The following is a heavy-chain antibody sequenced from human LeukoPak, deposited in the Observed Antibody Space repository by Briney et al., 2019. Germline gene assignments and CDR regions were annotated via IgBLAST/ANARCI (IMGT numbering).Heavy chain of an antibody. CDR2: IKEDGSEK. CDR3: ARVSDYYGMDV. D-gene: IGHD3-10*01. J-gene: IGHJ6*02. V-gene: IGHV3-7*04. CDR1: GFTFSNYW. Sequence: GGSLRLSCAASGFTFSNYWMSWVRQAPGKGLEWVAKIKEDGSEKDYVDSVKGRFTISRDSAKNSLYVQMNSLRAEDTAVYYCARVSDYYGMDVWGQGTTVTVSS.